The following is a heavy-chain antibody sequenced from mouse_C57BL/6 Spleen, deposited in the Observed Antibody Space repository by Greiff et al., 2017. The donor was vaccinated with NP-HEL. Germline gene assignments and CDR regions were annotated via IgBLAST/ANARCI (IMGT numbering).Heavy chain of an antibody. D-gene: IGHD4-1*02. V-gene: IGHV1-85*01. J-gene: IGHJ1*03. CDR1: GYTFTSYD. Sequence: VQLQQPGPELVKPGASVKLSCKASGYTFTSYDINWVKQRPGQGLEWIGRIYPKDGSTKYNEKFKGKATLTVDTSSSTAYMELHSLTSEDSAVYLCASSPTGTGYFDVWGTGTTVTVSS. CDR2: IYPKDGST. CDR3: ASSPTGTGYFDV.